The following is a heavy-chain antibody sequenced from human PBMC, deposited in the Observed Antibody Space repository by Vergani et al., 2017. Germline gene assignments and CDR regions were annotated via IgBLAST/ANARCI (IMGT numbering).Heavy chain of an antibody. J-gene: IGHJ6*03. CDR1: GFTFSSYS. Sequence: EVQLVESGGGLVKPGESLRLACAASGFTFSSYSMNWVRQTPGKGLEWVASISRSSDYISYADSVKGRFTISRDNAEISLYLQLNSLRDEDTAVYYCARDGWELLDYFYYMDVWGKGTTVTVSS. D-gene: IGHD1-26*01. CDR3: ARDGWELLDYFYYMDV. CDR2: ISRSSDYI. V-gene: IGHV3-21*01.